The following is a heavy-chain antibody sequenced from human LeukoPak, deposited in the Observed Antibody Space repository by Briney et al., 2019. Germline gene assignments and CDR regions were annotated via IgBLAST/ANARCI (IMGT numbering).Heavy chain of an antibody. J-gene: IGHJ5*02. Sequence: SVKVSCKASGGTFSSYAISWVRQAPGQGLEWMGGIIPIIGTANYAQKFQGRVTITADESTSTAYMELSSLRSEDTAVYYCARGGYCSSTSCHQQKIYNWFDPWGQGTLVTVSS. CDR2: IIPIIGTA. D-gene: IGHD2-2*01. CDR3: ARGGYCSSTSCHQQKIYNWFDP. CDR1: GGTFSSYA. V-gene: IGHV1-69*13.